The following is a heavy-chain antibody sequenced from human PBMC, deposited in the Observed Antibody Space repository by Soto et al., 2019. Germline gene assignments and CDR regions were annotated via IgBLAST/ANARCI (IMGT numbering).Heavy chain of an antibody. J-gene: IGHJ4*02. CDR2: ISGSSTTI. CDR1: GFTFSSYS. Sequence: GGSLRLSCTGSGFTFSSYSMNWVRQAPGKGLERVSHISGSSTTIYYADSVKGWFTISRDNAKESLYLQMNSLRAEDTAVYYCMRGLRHDYDDREPGYWGQGTLVPVSS. CDR3: MRGLRHDYDDREPGY. V-gene: IGHV3-48*01. D-gene: IGHD4-17*01.